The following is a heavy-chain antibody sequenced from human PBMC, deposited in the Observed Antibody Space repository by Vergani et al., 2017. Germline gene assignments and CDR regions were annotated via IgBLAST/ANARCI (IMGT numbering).Heavy chain of an antibody. Sequence: EVQLLESGGGLVHPGRSLPLSSPPSLFPFSSYALRWVPQAPGKGLAWVSPLSASVGSTYYADSVKGRFTISRDNSKKQLYLQMNSLRAEDTAVYYCAKDGRVWFGELSHFDYWGQGTLVTVSS. CDR2: LSASVGST. V-gene: IGHV3-23*01. CDR3: AKDGRVWFGELSHFDY. CDR1: LFPFSSYA. J-gene: IGHJ4*02. D-gene: IGHD3-10*01.